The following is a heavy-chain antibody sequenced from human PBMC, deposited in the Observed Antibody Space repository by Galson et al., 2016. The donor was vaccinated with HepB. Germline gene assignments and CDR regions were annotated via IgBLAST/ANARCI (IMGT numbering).Heavy chain of an antibody. Sequence: SLRLSCAASGFTFSDYAMNWVRQAPGKGLEWVSVISGSGGATYYADSVKGRFTISRDNSKNTLYLQMNSLRGEDTAVYYCVKGAGTIDYWGQGTLVTVSS. CDR1: GFTFSDYA. J-gene: IGHJ4*02. V-gene: IGHV3-23*01. CDR3: VKGAGTIDY. D-gene: IGHD6-19*01. CDR2: ISGSGGAT.